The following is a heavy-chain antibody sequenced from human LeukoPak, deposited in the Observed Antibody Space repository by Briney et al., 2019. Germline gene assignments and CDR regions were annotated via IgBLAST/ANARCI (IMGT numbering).Heavy chain of an antibody. Sequence: SVKVSCKASGGTFSSYAISWVRQAPGQGLEWMGGIIPIFGTANYAQKFQGRVTITTDESTSTAYMELSSLRSEDTAVYYCARGGGYYGSGSYYTFDFDYWGQGTLVTVSS. CDR3: ARGGGYYGSGSYYTFDFDY. V-gene: IGHV1-69*05. CDR2: IIPIFGTA. CDR1: GGTFSSYA. J-gene: IGHJ4*02. D-gene: IGHD3-10*01.